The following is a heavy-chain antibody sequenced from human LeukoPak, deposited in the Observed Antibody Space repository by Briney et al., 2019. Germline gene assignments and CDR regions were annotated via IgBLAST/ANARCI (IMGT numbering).Heavy chain of an antibody. Sequence: GGSLRLSCAASGFTFSRNAMNWVRQVPGKGLEWVAAISGNGLGTYYADSVKGRFNISRDNSRNTLYLQMNSLRIEDTAFYYCAKDANYLRSSGYLIPIDFWGQGTLVTVSS. CDR1: GFTFSRNA. D-gene: IGHD3-22*01. CDR2: ISGNGLGT. CDR3: AKDANYLRSSGYLIPIDF. V-gene: IGHV3-23*01. J-gene: IGHJ4*02.